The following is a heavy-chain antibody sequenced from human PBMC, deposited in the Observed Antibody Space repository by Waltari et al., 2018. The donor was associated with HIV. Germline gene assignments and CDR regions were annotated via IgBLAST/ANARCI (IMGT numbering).Heavy chain of an antibody. V-gene: IGHV1-58*01. CDR3: VSYTK. CDR2: ITVGSGNT. Sequence: QMQLAQSGPEVKKPGTSVRVSCKTSGFSFTSSAVQWVRQARGQRPEWIGWITVGSGNTDYAQKFQGRVTITRDLSTNSAYMELTKLRFEDTAIYYCVSYTKWGQGTLLIVSS. CDR1: GFSFTSSA. J-gene: IGHJ4*02.